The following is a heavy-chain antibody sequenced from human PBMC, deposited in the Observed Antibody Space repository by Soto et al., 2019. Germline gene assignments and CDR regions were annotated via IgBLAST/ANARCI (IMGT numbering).Heavy chain of an antibody. V-gene: IGHV3-21*01. D-gene: IGHD3-10*01. CDR3: AREARYYYGSGSYTTFDY. J-gene: IGHJ4*02. CDR2: ISSSSSYI. CDR1: GFTFSSYS. Sequence: EVQLVESGGGLVKPGGSLRLSCAASGFTFSSYSMNWVRQAPGKGLEWVSSISSSSSYIYYADSVKGRFTISRDNAKNSLYLQMNSLGAEDTAVYYCAREARYYYGSGSYTTFDYWGQGTLVTVSS.